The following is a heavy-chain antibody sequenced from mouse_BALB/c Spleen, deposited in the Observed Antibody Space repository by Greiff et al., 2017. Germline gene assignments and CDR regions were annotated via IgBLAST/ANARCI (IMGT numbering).Heavy chain of an antibody. CDR2: ISSGGSYT. J-gene: IGHJ4*01. CDR3: ARQGDGYYYYAMDY. D-gene: IGHD2-3*01. Sequence: EVMLVESGGDLVKPGGSLKLSCAASGFTFSSYGMSWVRQTPDKRLEWVATISSGGSYTYYPDSVKGRFTISRDNAKNTLYLQMSSLKSEDTAMYYCARQGDGYYYYAMDYWGQGTSVTVSS. CDR1: GFTFSSYG. V-gene: IGHV5-6*01.